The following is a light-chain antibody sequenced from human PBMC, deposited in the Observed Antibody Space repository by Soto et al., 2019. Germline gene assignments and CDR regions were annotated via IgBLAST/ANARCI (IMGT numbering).Light chain of an antibody. Sequence: EILFTQSPGTLSLSPGERATLSCRASQSVSSSYLAWYQQKPGEARRLLIYGASSRDTGIPDRFSGSGSGTDCTLTISRLEPEDFAVFYCQHYDSLPITFGQGTRLEIK. V-gene: IGKV3-20*01. CDR1: QSVSSSY. CDR2: GAS. CDR3: QHYDSLPIT. J-gene: IGKJ5*01.